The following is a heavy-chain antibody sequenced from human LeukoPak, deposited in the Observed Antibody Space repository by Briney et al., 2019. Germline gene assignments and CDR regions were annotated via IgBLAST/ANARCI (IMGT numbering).Heavy chain of an antibody. CDR2: IRWYSGSI. J-gene: IGHJ4*02. Sequence: GGSLRLSCAASGFTFDDYAMHWVRPAPGKGLEWVSGIRWYSGSIGYADSVKGRFTISRDNAKNSLYLQMNSLRAEDTALHYCGKAGEGYNAGGWYFDYWGQGTLVTVSS. V-gene: IGHV3-9*01. CDR3: GKAGEGYNAGGWYFDY. CDR1: GFTFDDYA. D-gene: IGHD5-24*01.